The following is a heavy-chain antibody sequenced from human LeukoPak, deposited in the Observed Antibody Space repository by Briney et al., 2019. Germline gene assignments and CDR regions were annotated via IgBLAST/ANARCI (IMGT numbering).Heavy chain of an antibody. V-gene: IGHV1-2*02. CDR1: GYTFTGYY. CDR3: ASGDCSGGSCYSWPFDY. CDR2: INPNSGGT. D-gene: IGHD2-15*01. J-gene: IGHJ4*02. Sequence: ASVKVSCKASGYTFTGYYMHWVRQAPGQGLEWMGWINPNSGGTNYAQKFQGRVTMTRDTSISTAYMELSRLRSDDTAVYYCASGDCSGGSCYSWPFDYWGQGTLVTVSS.